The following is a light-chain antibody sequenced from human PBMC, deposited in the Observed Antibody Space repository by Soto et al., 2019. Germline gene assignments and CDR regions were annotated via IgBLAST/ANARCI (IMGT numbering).Light chain of an antibody. Sequence: QSALTQPASVSGSPGQSITISCSGTSSDIGSYDHVAWYQQFPGKSPKLIIYAVSDRPSGVSDRFSGSKSGISASLTISGLQTEDEADYYCISYPDRQPSLFGTGPKVTVL. CDR1: SSDIGSYDH. CDR3: ISYPDRQPSL. V-gene: IGLV2-14*03. J-gene: IGLJ1*01. CDR2: AVS.